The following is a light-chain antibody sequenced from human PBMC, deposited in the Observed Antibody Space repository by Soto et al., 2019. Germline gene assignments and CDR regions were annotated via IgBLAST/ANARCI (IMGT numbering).Light chain of an antibody. CDR2: SDN. CDR3: SSYTTTDWV. J-gene: IGLJ3*02. CDR1: SSNIGTNT. V-gene: IGLV1-44*01. Sequence: QSVLTQPPSASGTPGQRVTVSCSGSSSNIGTNTVNWYQQLPGTAPKLLIYSDNQRPSGVPDRFSGSKSGTSASLAISGLQSEDESDYYCSSYTTTDWVFGGGTKVTVL.